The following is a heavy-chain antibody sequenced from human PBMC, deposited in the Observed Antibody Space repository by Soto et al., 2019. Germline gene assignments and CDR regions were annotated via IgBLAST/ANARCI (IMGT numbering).Heavy chain of an antibody. Sequence: ASVKVSCKASGYTFTSYGIRWVRQAPGQGLEWMGWISADNGNTNYAQKLQGRVTMTTDTSASTAYMELRSLRSEDTAVYSCARFMRIVVVPAAKRGHCFDPWGQGTMVTVSS. D-gene: IGHD2-2*01. CDR1: GYTFTSYG. V-gene: IGHV1-18*04. CDR2: ISADNGNT. J-gene: IGHJ5*02. CDR3: ARFMRIVVVPAAKRGHCFDP.